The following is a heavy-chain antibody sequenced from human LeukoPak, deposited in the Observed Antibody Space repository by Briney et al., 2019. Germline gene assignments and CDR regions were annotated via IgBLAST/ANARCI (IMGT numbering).Heavy chain of an antibody. CDR2: IYYSGST. CDR1: GGSISSYY. CDR3: ARHRKLTYFDY. Sequence: SETLSLACTVSGGSISSYYWSWIRQPPGKGLEWIGYIYYSGSTNYNPSLKSRVTISVDTSKNQFSLKLSSVTAADTAVYYCARHRKLTYFDYWGQGTLVTVSS. J-gene: IGHJ4*02. V-gene: IGHV4-59*08. D-gene: IGHD3-10*01.